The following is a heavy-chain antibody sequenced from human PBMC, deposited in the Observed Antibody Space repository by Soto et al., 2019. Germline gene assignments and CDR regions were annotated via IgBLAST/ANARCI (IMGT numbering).Heavy chain of an antibody. CDR2: IIPVFRTP. CDR1: GGRFIYNA. Sequence: QVQLVQSGAEVRKPGSSVKVFCKGSGGRFIYNAMHWVRLAPGQGLEWMGAIIPVFRTPRYAQKFQGRLTITAADSTADDATSAAYMELSSLTSEDTAVYFCAKSRAYHDFDSTFYNEMDVWGQGTTVIVSS. J-gene: IGHJ6*02. CDR3: AKSRAYHDFDSTFYNEMDV. D-gene: IGHD2-21*02. V-gene: IGHV1-69*01.